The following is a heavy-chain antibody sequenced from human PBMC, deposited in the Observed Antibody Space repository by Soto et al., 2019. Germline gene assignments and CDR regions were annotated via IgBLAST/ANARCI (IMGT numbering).Heavy chain of an antibody. CDR3: ARGQPEEQWPPRGYYDY. J-gene: IGHJ4*02. D-gene: IGHD6-19*01. CDR1: GCSISSYY. V-gene: IGHV4-59*01. Sequence: SETLSLTCTVSGCSISSYYWSWIRQPPGKGLEWIGYIYYSGSTNYSPSLKSRVTISVDTSKNQFSLKLSSVTAADTAVYYCARGQPEEQWPPRGYYDYWGQGTLVTVSS. CDR2: IYYSGST.